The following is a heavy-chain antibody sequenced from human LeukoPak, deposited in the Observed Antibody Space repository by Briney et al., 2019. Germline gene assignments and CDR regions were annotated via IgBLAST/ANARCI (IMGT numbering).Heavy chain of an antibody. CDR1: GFTFSSYW. D-gene: IGHD6-19*01. J-gene: IGHJ6*04. CDR2: IKQDGSEK. Sequence: GGSLRLSCAASGFTFSSYWMSWVRQAPGKGLEWVANIKQDGSEKYYVDSVKGRFTISRDNAKNSLYLQMSSLRAEDTAVYYCARAGSGWYRHYYYGMDVWGKGTTVTVSS. V-gene: IGHV3-7*03. CDR3: ARAGSGWYRHYYYGMDV.